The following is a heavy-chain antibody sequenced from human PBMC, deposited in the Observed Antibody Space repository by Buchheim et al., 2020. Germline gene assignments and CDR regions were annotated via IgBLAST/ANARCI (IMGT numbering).Heavy chain of an antibody. D-gene: IGHD5-12*01. Sequence: QVQLQESGPGLVRPSETLSLTCNVSGDSTSNNDYYWGWIRQPPGKGLEYIGGILASGSIRYNPSLKSRATISPDASTNQVSLELRSVTAADTAVYYCTRQKVAPTNWFDPWGLGTL. CDR1: GDSTSNNDYY. J-gene: IGHJ5*02. CDR3: TRQKVAPTNWFDP. CDR2: ILASGSI. V-gene: IGHV4-39*01.